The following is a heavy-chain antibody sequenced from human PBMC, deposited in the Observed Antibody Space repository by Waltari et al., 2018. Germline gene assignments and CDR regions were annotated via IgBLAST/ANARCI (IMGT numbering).Heavy chain of an antibody. V-gene: IGHV3-21*05. CDR1: GFTFGHHT. CDR3: ARKLRNLDY. J-gene: IGHJ4*02. CDR2: ITSTGSYI. D-gene: IGHD3-3*01. Sequence: VQLVESGGGLVQPGGSLRLSCAASGFTFGHHTMIWVLQAPGKGLEWVSHITSTGSYIYYADSVKGRFTISRDNDKSSLFLQMNSLGVEDSALYYCARKLRNLDYWGQGTLVTVSS.